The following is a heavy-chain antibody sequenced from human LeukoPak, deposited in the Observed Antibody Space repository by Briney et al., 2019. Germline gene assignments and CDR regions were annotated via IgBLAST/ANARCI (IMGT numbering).Heavy chain of an antibody. Sequence: PSETLSLTCTVSGGFISSYYWSWIRQPPGKGLEWIGYIYYSGSTNYNPSLKSRVTISVDTSKNQFSLKLSSVTAADTAVYYCAREGLNTEAFDIWGQGTMVTVSS. D-gene: IGHD1/OR15-1a*01. V-gene: IGHV4-59*01. CDR1: GGFISSYY. CDR3: AREGLNTEAFDI. CDR2: IYYSGST. J-gene: IGHJ3*02.